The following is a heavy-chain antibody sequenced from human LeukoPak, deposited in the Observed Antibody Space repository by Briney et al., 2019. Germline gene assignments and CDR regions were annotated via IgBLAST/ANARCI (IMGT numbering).Heavy chain of an antibody. D-gene: IGHD6-6*01. CDR3: TRRESQGSSTNWYFDL. V-gene: IGHV3-73*01. CDR2: IRSKRDRYAT. CDR1: GFTFSGSA. J-gene: IGHJ2*01. Sequence: GGSPRLSCAASGFTFSGSAIHWVRQASGKGLEWVGRIRSKRDRYATAYAASVKGRFTVSRDDSDNTAYLQMNSLETEDTAVYYCTRRESQGSSTNWYFDLWGRGTLVTVSS.